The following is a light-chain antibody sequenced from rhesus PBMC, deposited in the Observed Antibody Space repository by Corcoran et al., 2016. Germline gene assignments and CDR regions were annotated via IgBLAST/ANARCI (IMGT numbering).Light chain of an antibody. Sequence: DIQMTQSPSSLSASVGDTVTITCRASQSISSWLDWYQQKPGKAPKLLSYKASSLQSGVPSRFSGSGSVTVFTLTISSLQPEDFATYYSLQYSSSPYSFGQGTKVEIK. CDR3: LQYSSSPYS. CDR2: KAS. V-gene: IGKV1-22*01. J-gene: IGKJ2*01. CDR1: QSISSW.